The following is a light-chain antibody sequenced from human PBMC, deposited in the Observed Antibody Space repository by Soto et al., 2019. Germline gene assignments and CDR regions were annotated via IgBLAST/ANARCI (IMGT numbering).Light chain of an antibody. CDR3: SSYTSDITQV. CDR2: EVS. CDR1: SSDVGGYNY. Sequence: QSALTQPASVSGSPGQSISISCTGTSSDVGGYNYVSWYQQHPGKAPKLVIYEVSNRPSGVSNRFSGSKSGNTASLTISGLQAEDEADYYCSSYTSDITQVFGGGTKLTVL. V-gene: IGLV2-14*01. J-gene: IGLJ3*02.